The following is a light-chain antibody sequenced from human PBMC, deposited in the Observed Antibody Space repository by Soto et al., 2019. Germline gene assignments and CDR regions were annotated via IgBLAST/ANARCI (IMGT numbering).Light chain of an antibody. CDR1: QSVTSTS. CDR3: QQYATPPET. Sequence: EIVLTQSPGTLSLSPGERATLYCRASQSVTSTSLAWYQQKPGQAPRLLIYGASSRATDIPDRFSGSGSGTDFTLIISRLEPDDFAVYYCQQYATPPETFGQGTKVEIK. CDR2: GAS. J-gene: IGKJ1*01. V-gene: IGKV3-20*01.